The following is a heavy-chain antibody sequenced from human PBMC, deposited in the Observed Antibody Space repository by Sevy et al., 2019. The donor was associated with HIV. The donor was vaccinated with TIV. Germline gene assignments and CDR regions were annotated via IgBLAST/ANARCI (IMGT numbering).Heavy chain of an antibody. CDR2: INPNSGGT. Sequence: ASVKVSCKASGYTFTGYYMHWVRQAPGQGLEWMGRINPNSGGTNYAQKFQGRVTMTRDTSISTAYMELSRLRSDDTVVYYCARAGTYYYGSGSYYSSYYYYYGMDVWGQGTTVTVSS. CDR1: GYTFTGYY. J-gene: IGHJ6*02. V-gene: IGHV1-2*05. D-gene: IGHD3-10*01. CDR3: ARAGTYYYGSGSYYSSYYYYYGMDV.